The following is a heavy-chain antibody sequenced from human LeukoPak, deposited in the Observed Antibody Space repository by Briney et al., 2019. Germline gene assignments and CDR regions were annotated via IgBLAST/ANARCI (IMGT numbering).Heavy chain of an antibody. V-gene: IGHV3-7*01. D-gene: IGHD3-3*01. CDR2: IKHDGSEQ. CDR1: GFTFSSYW. J-gene: IGHJ4*02. Sequence: GGSLRLSCAVSGFTFSSYWMSWVRQAPGKGLEWLANIKHDGSEQYYMDSVRGRFTISRDNAKNSLYLQMNSLRAEDTAVYYCARRVTGFGVVIIRYFDYWGQGTLVTVSS. CDR3: ARRVTGFGVVIIRYFDY.